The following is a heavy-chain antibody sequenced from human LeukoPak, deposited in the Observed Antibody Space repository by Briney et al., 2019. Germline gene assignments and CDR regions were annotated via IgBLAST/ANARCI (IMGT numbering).Heavy chain of an antibody. CDR1: GFTFSGYE. V-gene: IGHV3-48*03. CDR2: ISSSGSTI. D-gene: IGHD1-26*01. J-gene: IGHJ5*02. CDR3: ARGASGSYELWFDP. Sequence: PGGSLRLSCAASGFTFSGYEMNWVRQALGKGLEWVSYISSSGSTIYYADSVKGRFTISRDNAKNSLYLQMNSLRAEDTAVYYCARGASGSYELWFDPWGQGTLVTVSS.